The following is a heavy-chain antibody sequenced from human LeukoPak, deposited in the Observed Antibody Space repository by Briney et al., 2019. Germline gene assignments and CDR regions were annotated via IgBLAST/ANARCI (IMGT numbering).Heavy chain of an antibody. CDR2: IHTSGST. J-gene: IGHJ4*02. D-gene: IGHD6-6*01. CDR1: GGSITSYY. V-gene: IGHV4-4*07. Sequence: SETLSLTCTVSGGSITSYYWTYIRQPAGKGLEWIGRIHTSGSTNYNPSLKSRVTMSVDTSKNQFSLNLSSVTAADTAMYYCTREFSGTSIAARVFDSWGQGTLVTVSS. CDR3: TREFSGTSIAARVFDS.